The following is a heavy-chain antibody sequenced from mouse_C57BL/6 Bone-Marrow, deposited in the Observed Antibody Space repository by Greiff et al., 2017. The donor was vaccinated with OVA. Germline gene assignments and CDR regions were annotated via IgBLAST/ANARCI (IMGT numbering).Heavy chain of an antibody. J-gene: IGHJ4*01. D-gene: IGHD1-1*01. CDR1: GYTFTTYP. V-gene: IGHV1-47*01. Sequence: VQLQQSGAELVKPGASVKMSCKASGYTFTTYPIEWMTQNHGKSLEWIGNFHPYNDDTKYNEKFKGKATLTVEKSSSTVYLELSRLTSDDSAVYYCARASSYGSSPYAMDYWGKGATVTVSS. CDR3: ARASSYGSSPYAMDY. CDR2: FHPYNDDT.